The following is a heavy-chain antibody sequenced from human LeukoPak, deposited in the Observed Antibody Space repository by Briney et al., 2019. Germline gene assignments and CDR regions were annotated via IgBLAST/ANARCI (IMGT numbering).Heavy chain of an antibody. D-gene: IGHD1-1*01. V-gene: IGHV3-30*14. CDR1: GFTFSSYA. CDR3: ARGLALEHAFDI. J-gene: IGHJ3*02. CDR2: ISYDGSNK. Sequence: PGGSLRLSCAASGFTFSSYAMHWVRQAPGKGLEWVAVISYDGSNKYYADSVKGRFTISRDNSKNTLYLQMNSLRAEGTAVYYCARGLALEHAFDIWGQGTMVTVSS.